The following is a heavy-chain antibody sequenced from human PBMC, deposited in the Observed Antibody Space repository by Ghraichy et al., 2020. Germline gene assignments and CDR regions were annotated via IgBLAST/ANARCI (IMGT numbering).Heavy chain of an antibody. CDR2: IVYDGSNK. V-gene: IGHV3-30-3*01. CDR3: ARVWSMIVVVTDAFDI. CDR1: GFNFSSYA. Sequence: GGSLRLSCAASGFNFSSYAIHWVRQAPGKGLEWVAVIVYDGSNKYYADSVKGRFTISRDNSKNTLYLQMNSLRAEDTAVYYCARVWSMIVVVTDAFDIWGQGTMVTVSS. D-gene: IGHD3-22*01. J-gene: IGHJ3*02.